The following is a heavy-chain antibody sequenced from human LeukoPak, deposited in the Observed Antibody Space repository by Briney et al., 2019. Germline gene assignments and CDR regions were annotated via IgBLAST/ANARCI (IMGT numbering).Heavy chain of an antibody. D-gene: IGHD2-2*01. Sequence: SVKVSCKASGGTFSSYAISWVRQAPGQGLEWMGGIIPIFGTANYAQKFQGRVTITADESASTAYMELSSLRSEDTAVYYCAKRYCSSTSCPFDYWGQGTLVTVSS. CDR2: IIPIFGTA. J-gene: IGHJ4*02. CDR3: AKRYCSSTSCPFDY. V-gene: IGHV1-69*01. CDR1: GGTFSSYA.